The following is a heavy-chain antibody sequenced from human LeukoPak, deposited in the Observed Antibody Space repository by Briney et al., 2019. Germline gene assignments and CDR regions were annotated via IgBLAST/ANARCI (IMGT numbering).Heavy chain of an antibody. CDR1: GFTFSSYA. CDR3: AKGRPYRGSSSVIES. D-gene: IGHD1-26*01. Sequence: PGGSLRLSCAASGFTFSSYAMSWVRQAPGKGLEWVSSTSGGGDYTYYADSVEGRFTISRDNSKNTLYLQMNSLRAEDTAVYYCAKGRPYRGSSSVIESWGQGTLVTVSS. V-gene: IGHV3-23*01. J-gene: IGHJ4*02. CDR2: TSGGGDYT.